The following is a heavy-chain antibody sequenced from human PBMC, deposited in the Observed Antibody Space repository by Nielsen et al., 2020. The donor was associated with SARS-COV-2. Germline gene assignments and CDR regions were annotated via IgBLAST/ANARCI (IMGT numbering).Heavy chain of an antibody. CDR3: ATAWGAYGDYYYYYTYV. D-gene: IGHD4-17*01. J-gene: IGHJ6*03. CDR1: GDRVSRSRAA. V-gene: IGHV6-1*01. Sequence: SATLSLTCALSGDRVSRSRAAWTWIRQSPSRGLAWLGRTYYRSKWYNDYAVSVKSRITINPDTSKNQFSLHLNSVTPEATAVYYCATAWGAYGDYYYYYTYVWGKGTTVTISS. CDR2: TYYRSKWYN.